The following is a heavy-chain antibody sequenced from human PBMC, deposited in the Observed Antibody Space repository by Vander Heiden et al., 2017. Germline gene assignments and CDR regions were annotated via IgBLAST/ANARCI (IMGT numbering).Heavy chain of an antibody. V-gene: IGHV3-48*02. CDR1: GFTFSSYS. D-gene: IGHD2-2*02. CDR2: ISSSSSTI. J-gene: IGHJ5*02. CDR3: ARGFSGVVPAAISESWFDP. Sequence: EVQLVESGGGLVQPGGSLRLSCAASGFTFSSYSRNWVRQAPGKGLEWVSYISSSSSTIYYADSVKGRFTISRDNAKNSLYLQMNSLRDEDTAVYYCARGFSGVVPAAISESWFDPWGQGTLVTVSS.